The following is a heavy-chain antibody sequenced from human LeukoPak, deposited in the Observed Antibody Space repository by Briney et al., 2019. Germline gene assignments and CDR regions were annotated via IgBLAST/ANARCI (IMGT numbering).Heavy chain of an antibody. J-gene: IGHJ4*02. CDR1: GFSLSTSGVG. V-gene: IGHV2-5*02. Sequence: SGPALVKPTQTLTLTCTFSGFSLSTSGVGVGWIRQPPGKALEWLALIYWDDDKRYSPSLKSRLTITKDTSKNQVVLTMTNMDPVDTATYYCAHGLYGGYEFDYWGQGTLVTVSS. CDR2: IYWDDDK. CDR3: AHGLYGGYEFDY. D-gene: IGHD5-12*01.